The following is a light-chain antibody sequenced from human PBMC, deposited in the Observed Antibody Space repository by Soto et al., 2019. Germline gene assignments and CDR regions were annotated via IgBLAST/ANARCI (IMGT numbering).Light chain of an antibody. CDR2: KAS. CDR1: QSISSW. V-gene: IGKV1-5*03. Sequence: DIQMTQSPSTLSASVGDRVTITCRAIQSISSWLAWYQQKPGKAPKLLIYKASSLESGVPSRFSGSGSGTEFTLTISSLKPDDSATYYCQQYNSYSPYTFGQGTKVDIK. CDR3: QQYNSYSPYT. J-gene: IGKJ1*01.